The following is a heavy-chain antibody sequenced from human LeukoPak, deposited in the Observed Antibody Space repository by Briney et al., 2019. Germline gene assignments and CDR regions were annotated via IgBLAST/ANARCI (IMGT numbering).Heavy chain of an antibody. D-gene: IGHD5-18*01. J-gene: IGHJ3*01. V-gene: IGHV4-34*01. CDR2: INHSGST. CDR3: ARGLDPRGYSSGSF. CDR1: GGSFSGYY. Sequence: KTSETLSLTCAVYGGSFSGYYWSWIRQPPGKGLEWIGEINHSGSTNYNPSLKSRVTISVDTSKNQFSLKLSSVTAADTAVYYCARGLDPRGYSSGSFWGQGTMVTVSS.